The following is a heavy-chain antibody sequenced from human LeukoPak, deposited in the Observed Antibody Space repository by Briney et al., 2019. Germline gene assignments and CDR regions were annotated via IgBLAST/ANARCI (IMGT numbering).Heavy chain of an antibody. V-gene: IGHV5-51*01. CDR3: ARRRYYYDSSTLCFDY. J-gene: IGHJ4*02. Sequence: GESLKISRKGSGYSFTSYWIGWVRQMPGKGLEWMGIIYPGDSDTRNSPSFQGQVTISADKSISTAYLQWSSLKASDTAMYYCARRRYYYDSSTLCFDYWGQGTLVTVSS. CDR1: GYSFTSYW. CDR2: IYPGDSDT. D-gene: IGHD3-22*01.